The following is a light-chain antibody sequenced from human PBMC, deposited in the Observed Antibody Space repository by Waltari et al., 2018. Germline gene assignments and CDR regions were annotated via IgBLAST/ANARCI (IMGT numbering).Light chain of an antibody. Sequence: DIVMTQSPDSLAVSLGERATINCKSSQTVLYSSNNKNYLAWFQKKPGQPPKLLIFCASTRESGVPDRFSGSGSGTDFTLTINSLQAEDVAVYYCQQYYGSPLTFGGGTKVEIK. V-gene: IGKV4-1*01. CDR2: CAS. CDR1: QTVLYSSNNKNY. J-gene: IGKJ4*01. CDR3: QQYYGSPLT.